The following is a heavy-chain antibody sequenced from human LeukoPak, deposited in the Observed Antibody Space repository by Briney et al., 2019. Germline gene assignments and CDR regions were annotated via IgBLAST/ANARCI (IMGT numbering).Heavy chain of an antibody. J-gene: IGHJ6*02. Sequence: HGESLKISCKGSGYSFTSYWISWVRQMPGKGLEWMGRIDPSDSYTNYSPSFQGHVTISADKSISTAYLQWSSLEASDTAMYYCARRGKTIFGVVRRDYYYGMDVWGQGTTVTVSS. V-gene: IGHV5-10-1*01. CDR2: IDPSDSYT. D-gene: IGHD3-3*01. CDR3: ARRGKTIFGVVRRDYYYGMDV. CDR1: GYSFTSYW.